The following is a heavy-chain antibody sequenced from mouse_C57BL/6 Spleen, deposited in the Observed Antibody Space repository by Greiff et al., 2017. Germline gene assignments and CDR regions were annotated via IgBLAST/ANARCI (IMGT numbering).Heavy chain of an antibody. D-gene: IGHD2-4*01. CDR1: GYTFTDYY. Sequence: QVQLQQSGAELVRRGASVKLSCKASGYTFTDYYINWVKQRPGQGLEWIARIYPGSGNTYYNEKLKGKATLTAEKSSSTAYMQLSSLTSEDSAVYFCARLDYDERTWFAYWGQGTLVTVSA. CDR2: IYPGSGNT. CDR3: ARLDYDERTWFAY. V-gene: IGHV1-76*01. J-gene: IGHJ3*01.